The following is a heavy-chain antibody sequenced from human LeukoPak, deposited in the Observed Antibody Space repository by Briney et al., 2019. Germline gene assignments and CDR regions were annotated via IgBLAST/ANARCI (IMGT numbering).Heavy chain of an antibody. V-gene: IGHV1-69*13. CDR3: ARVLRYFDWLLAAGAFDI. D-gene: IGHD3-9*01. CDR1: GGTFSSYA. J-gene: IGHJ3*02. Sequence: APVKVSCKASGGTFSSYAISWVRQAPGQGLEWMGGIIPIFGTANCAQKFQGRVTITADESTSTAYMELSSLRSEDTAVYYCARVLRYFDWLLAAGAFDIWGQGTMVTVSS. CDR2: IIPIFGTA.